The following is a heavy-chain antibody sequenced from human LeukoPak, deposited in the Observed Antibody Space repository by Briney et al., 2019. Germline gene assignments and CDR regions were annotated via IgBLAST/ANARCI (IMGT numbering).Heavy chain of an antibody. D-gene: IGHD6-13*01. CDR2: INHSGST. CDR3: ARGVLAAAGTLWYYYYYMDV. Sequence: PSETLSLTCAVYGGSFSGYYWSWIRQPPGKGLEWIGEINHSGSTNYNPSLKSRVTISVDTSKNQFSLKLSSVTAADTAVYYGARGVLAAAGTLWYYYYYMDVWGKGTTVTVSS. CDR1: GGSFSGYY. J-gene: IGHJ6*03. V-gene: IGHV4-34*01.